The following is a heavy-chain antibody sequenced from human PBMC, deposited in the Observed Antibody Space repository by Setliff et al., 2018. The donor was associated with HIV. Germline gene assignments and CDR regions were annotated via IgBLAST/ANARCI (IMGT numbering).Heavy chain of an antibody. Sequence: GGSLRLSCAASGFTFSSYEMNWVRQAPGKGLEWVSYISSSGSAMYYADSVKGRVTITRDNAKNSLSLQMNSLRAEDTAVYYCARDDHLTPGGGYFDYWGQGTLVTVSS. V-gene: IGHV3-48*03. D-gene: IGHD3-16*01. CDR3: ARDDHLTPGGGYFDY. CDR1: GFTFSSYE. CDR2: ISSSGSAM. J-gene: IGHJ4*02.